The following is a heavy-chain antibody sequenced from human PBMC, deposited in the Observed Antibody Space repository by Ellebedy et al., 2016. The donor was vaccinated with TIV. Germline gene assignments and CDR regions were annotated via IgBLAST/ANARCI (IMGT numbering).Heavy chain of an antibody. J-gene: IGHJ4*02. CDR3: ARYGDDTVTTKGVGY. D-gene: IGHD4-17*01. V-gene: IGHV3-21*01. CDR2: ISSSSSYI. CDR1: GFTFSSYS. Sequence: GGSLRLSCAASGFTFSSYSMNWVRQAPGKGLEWVSSISSSSSYIYYADSVKGRFTISRDNAKNSLYLQMNSLRAEDTAVYYCARYGDDTVTTKGVGYWGQGTLVTVSS.